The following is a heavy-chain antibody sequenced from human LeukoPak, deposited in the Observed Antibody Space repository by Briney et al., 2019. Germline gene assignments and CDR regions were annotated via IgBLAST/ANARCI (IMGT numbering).Heavy chain of an antibody. J-gene: IGHJ5*02. CDR3: ARPYYYDSSGYSS. CDR1: GGSFSGYY. CDR2: INHSGST. Sequence: SETLSLTCAVYGGSFSGYYWSWIRQPPGKGLEWIGEINHSGSTNYNPSLKSRVTISVDTSKNQSSLKLSSVTAADTAVYYCARPYYYDSSGYSSWGQGTLVTVSS. D-gene: IGHD3-22*01. V-gene: IGHV4-34*01.